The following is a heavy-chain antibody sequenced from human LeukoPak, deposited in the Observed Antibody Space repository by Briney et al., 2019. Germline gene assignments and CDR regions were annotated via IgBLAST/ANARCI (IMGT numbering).Heavy chain of an antibody. D-gene: IGHD3-22*01. CDR1: GFTFDDYA. CDR2: ISWNSGSI. V-gene: IGHV3-9*01. CDR3: AKDHYYDSSGRYFDY. Sequence: GGSLRLSCAASGFTFDDYAMHWVRQAPGKGLEWVSGISWNSGSIGYADSVKGRFTISRDNAKNSLYLQMNSLRAEDTALYYCAKDHYYDSSGRYFDYWGQGTLVTVSS. J-gene: IGHJ4*02.